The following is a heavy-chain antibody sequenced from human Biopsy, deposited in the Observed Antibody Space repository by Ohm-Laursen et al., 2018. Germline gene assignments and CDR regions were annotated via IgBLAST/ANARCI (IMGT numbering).Heavy chain of an antibody. Sequence: SLRLSCTASGFSFSSYGMHWVRQAPGKGLEWVATMSYDGTQKYYGDSVKGRFTISRDNSKNTLYLQMNSLRAEDTAVYYCAKDYRDSRGIFGIVVVRPLDYWGQGSLVTVSS. CDR3: AKDYRDSRGIFGIVVVRPLDY. CDR1: GFSFSSYG. J-gene: IGHJ4*02. CDR2: MSYDGTQK. D-gene: IGHD3-22*01. V-gene: IGHV3-30*18.